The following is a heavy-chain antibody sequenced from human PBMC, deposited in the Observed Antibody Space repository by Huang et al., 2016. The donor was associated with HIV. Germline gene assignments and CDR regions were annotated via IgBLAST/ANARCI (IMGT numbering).Heavy chain of an antibody. D-gene: IGHD4-17*01. CDR1: GFTFRTYP. Sequence: QVQLVESGGGVVQPGGSLRLSCAASGFTFRTYPLHWVRQAPGKGLEWVVVISNDDGSTTYFADSVKGRFTISRDNSKNTVYLQMSSLRADDTAVFYCARDVLRGLGYFDVWGRGTLVTVSS. V-gene: IGHV3-30-3*01. J-gene: IGHJ2*01. CDR3: ARDVLRGLGYFDV. CDR2: ISNDDGSTT.